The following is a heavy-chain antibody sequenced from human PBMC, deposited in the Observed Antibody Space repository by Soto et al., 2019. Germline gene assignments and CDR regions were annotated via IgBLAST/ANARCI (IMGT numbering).Heavy chain of an antibody. CDR3: ATERANYYDSSGFLHDYYFDY. V-gene: IGHV3-15*01. CDR1: GFTVTNAW. CDR2: IRSKTDGGTT. J-gene: IGHJ4*02. Sequence: GGFLRLSCAASGFTVTNAWMSWVRQAPGKGLEWVGRIRSKTDGGTTDYGAPVKDRITISRDDSKSTLYLQMNSLQTEDTAVYYCATERANYYDSSGFLHDYYFDYWGQGTLVTVSS. D-gene: IGHD3-22*01.